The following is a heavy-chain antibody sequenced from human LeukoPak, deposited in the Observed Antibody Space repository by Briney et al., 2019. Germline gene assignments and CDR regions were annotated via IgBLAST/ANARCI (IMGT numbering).Heavy chain of an antibody. V-gene: IGHV3-9*01. CDR1: GFTFDDYA. Sequence: GGSLRLPCAASGFTFDDYAMHWVRQAPGKGLEWVSGISWNSGSIGYADSVKGRFTISRDNAKNPLYLQMNSLRAEDTALYYCAKDRGYQLPTYYYYGMDVWGQGTTVTVSS. CDR3: AKDRGYQLPTYYYYGMDV. CDR2: ISWNSGSI. J-gene: IGHJ6*02. D-gene: IGHD2-2*01.